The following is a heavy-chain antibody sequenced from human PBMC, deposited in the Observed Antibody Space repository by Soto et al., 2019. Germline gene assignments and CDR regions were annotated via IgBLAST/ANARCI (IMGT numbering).Heavy chain of an antibody. J-gene: IGHJ3*02. V-gene: IGHV1-18*04. CDR3: ATETTYYYDSSGYYGAFDI. CDR1: GYTFTSYG. Sequence: QVQLVQSGAEVKKPGASVKVSCKASGYTFTSYGISWVRQAPGQGLEWMGWISAYNGNTNYAQKLQGRVTMTTDTSTSTAYMEIRSLRSDDTSVYYCATETTYYYDSSGYYGAFDIWGQGTMVTVSS. D-gene: IGHD3-22*01. CDR2: ISAYNGNT.